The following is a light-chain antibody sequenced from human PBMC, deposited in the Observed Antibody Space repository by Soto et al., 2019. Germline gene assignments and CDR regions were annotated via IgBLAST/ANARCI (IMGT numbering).Light chain of an antibody. CDR3: QQYGSSPRT. V-gene: IGKV3-20*01. J-gene: IGKJ1*01. Sequence: VLAQCPSTHYFSPGERGPLSRRASQSVSSSYLAWYQQKPGQAPRLLIYGASSRATGIPDRFSGSGSGTDFTLTISRLEPEDFAVYYCQQYGSSPRTFGQGTKV. CDR2: GAS. CDR1: QSVSSSY.